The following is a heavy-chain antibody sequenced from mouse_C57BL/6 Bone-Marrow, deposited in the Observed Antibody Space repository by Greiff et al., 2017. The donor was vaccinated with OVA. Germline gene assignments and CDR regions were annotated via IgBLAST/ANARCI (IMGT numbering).Heavy chain of an antibody. V-gene: IGHV5-12*01. CDR1: GFTFSDYY. CDR3: ARLGRLYYFDY. CDR2: ISNGGGST. D-gene: IGHD3-3*01. Sequence: EVHLVESGGGLVQPGGSLKLSCAASGFTFSDYYMYWVRQTPEKRLEWVAYISNGGGSTYYPDTVKGRFTISRDNAKNTLYLQMSRLKSEDTAMYYCARLGRLYYFDYWGQGTTLTVSS. J-gene: IGHJ2*01.